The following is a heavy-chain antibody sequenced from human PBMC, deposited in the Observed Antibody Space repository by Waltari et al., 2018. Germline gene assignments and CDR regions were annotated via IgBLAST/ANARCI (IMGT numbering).Heavy chain of an antibody. J-gene: IGHJ4*02. Sequence: EVQLVESGGGLVQPGRSLRLSCTASGFTFGDYAMSWFRPAPGKGLEWVGFIRSKAYGGTTEYAASVKGRFTISRDDSKSIAYLQMNSLKTEDTAVYYCTSYCSGGSCYFDYWGQGTLVTSPQ. V-gene: IGHV3-49*03. CDR2: IRSKAYGGTT. D-gene: IGHD2-15*01. CDR3: TSYCSGGSCYFDY. CDR1: GFTFGDYA.